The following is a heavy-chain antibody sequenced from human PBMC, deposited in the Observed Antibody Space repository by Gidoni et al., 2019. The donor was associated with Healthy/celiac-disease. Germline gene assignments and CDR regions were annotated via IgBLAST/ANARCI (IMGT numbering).Heavy chain of an antibody. CDR2: ISSSSSYI. V-gene: IGHV3-21*01. CDR3: ARDHRDYYDSSGYYYA. J-gene: IGHJ5*02. Sequence: EVQLVESGGGLVKPGGSLRLSCAASGFTFSSYSMNWVRQAPGKGLEWVSSISSSSSYIYYADSVKGRFTISRDNAKNSLYLQMNSLRAEDTAVYYCARDHRDYYDSSGYYYAWGQGTLVTVSS. CDR1: GFTFSSYS. D-gene: IGHD3-22*01.